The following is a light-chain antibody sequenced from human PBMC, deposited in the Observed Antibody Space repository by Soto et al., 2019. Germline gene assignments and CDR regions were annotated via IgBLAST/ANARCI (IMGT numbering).Light chain of an antibody. Sequence: EIVLTQSPATLSLSPGERATLSCRASQSVGTFLAWYQQKPGQAPRLLIYDASTRATGIPARFSGSGSGTDFTLTISSLEPEDFAVYFCQHRSNWPPFTFGPGTKVDIK. J-gene: IGKJ3*01. V-gene: IGKV3-11*01. CDR2: DAS. CDR1: QSVGTF. CDR3: QHRSNWPPFT.